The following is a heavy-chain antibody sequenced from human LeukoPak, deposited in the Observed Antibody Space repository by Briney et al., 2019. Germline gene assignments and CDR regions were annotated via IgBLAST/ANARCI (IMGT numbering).Heavy chain of an antibody. CDR1: GFTFSSYS. Sequence: PGGSLRLSCAASGFTFSSYSTNWVRQAPGKGLEWVSSISSSSSYIYYADSVKGRFTISRDNAKNSLYLQMNSLRAEDTAVYYCARDVAAAGLFDYWGQGTLVTVSS. J-gene: IGHJ4*02. CDR3: ARDVAAAGLFDY. CDR2: ISSSSSYI. V-gene: IGHV3-21*01. D-gene: IGHD6-13*01.